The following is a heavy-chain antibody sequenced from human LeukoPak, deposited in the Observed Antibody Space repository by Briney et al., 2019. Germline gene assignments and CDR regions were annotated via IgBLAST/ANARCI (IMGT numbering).Heavy chain of an antibody. Sequence: PSQTLSLTCTVSGGSISSGDYYWSWIRQPPGKGLEWIGYIYYSGSTFYNPSLKSRVTISVDTSKNQFSLKLSSVTAADTAVYYCASSYYDSSGYYPDWGQGTLVTVSS. D-gene: IGHD3-22*01. CDR2: IYYSGST. J-gene: IGHJ4*02. V-gene: IGHV4-30-4*01. CDR1: GGSISSGDYY. CDR3: ASSYYDSSGYYPD.